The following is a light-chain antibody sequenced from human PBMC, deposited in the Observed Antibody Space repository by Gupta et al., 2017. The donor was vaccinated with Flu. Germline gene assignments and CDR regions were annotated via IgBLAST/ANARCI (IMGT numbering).Light chain of an antibody. CDR3: AAWDDILNGYV. Sequence: SGSNNGRNSVSWYQQFPGTAPTLLIYTNNQRPSVVPDRFSGSKSGASASLAIRGLQSEDEADYYCAAWDDILNGYVLGTGTKVTVL. CDR1: GSNNGRNS. V-gene: IGLV1-44*01. J-gene: IGLJ1*01. CDR2: TNN.